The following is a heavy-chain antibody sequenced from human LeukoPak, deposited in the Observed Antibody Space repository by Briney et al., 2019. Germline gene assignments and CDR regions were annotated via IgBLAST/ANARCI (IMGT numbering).Heavy chain of an antibody. Sequence: PGRSLRLSCAASGFTFSSYAMHWVRQAPGKGLEWVAVISYDGSNKYYADSVKGRFTISRDNPKNTLYLQMNSLRAEDTAVYYCASARPFDYWGQGTLVTVSS. CDR1: GFTFSSYA. V-gene: IGHV3-30*01. CDR2: ISYDGSNK. CDR3: ASARPFDY. D-gene: IGHD6-6*01. J-gene: IGHJ4*02.